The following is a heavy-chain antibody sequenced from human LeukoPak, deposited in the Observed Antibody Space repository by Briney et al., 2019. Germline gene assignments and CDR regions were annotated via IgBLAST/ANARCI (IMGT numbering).Heavy chain of an antibody. D-gene: IGHD6-19*01. J-gene: IGHJ3*02. CDR1: DDSISSYY. CDR3: ARHHRESSGWGRALDI. CDR2: IYYSGST. Sequence: SETLSLTCTVSDDSISSYYWSWIRQPPGKGLEWIGHIYYSGSTKYNPSLKSRATILLDTSKNHVSLKLRSVTAADTAVYYCARHHRESSGWGRALDIWGQGTMVIVS. V-gene: IGHV4-59*08.